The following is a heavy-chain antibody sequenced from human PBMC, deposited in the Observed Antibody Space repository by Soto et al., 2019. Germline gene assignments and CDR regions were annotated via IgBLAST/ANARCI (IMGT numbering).Heavy chain of an antibody. CDR3: ARIISGGHFDY. V-gene: IGHV1-46*01. CDR1: GYTFTSYY. Sequence: QVQLVQSGAEVKKPGASVKVSCKASGYTFTSYYMHWVRQAPGQGLEWMGIINPSGGSTSYAQKYQGRVTMTRDTSTSTVYMELSSLGSEDTAVYYCARIISGGHFDYRGQGTLVTVSS. CDR2: INPSGGST. D-gene: IGHD2-15*01. J-gene: IGHJ4*02.